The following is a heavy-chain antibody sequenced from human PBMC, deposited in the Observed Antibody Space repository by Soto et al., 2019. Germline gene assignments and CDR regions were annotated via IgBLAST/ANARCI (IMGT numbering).Heavy chain of an antibody. J-gene: IGHJ4*02. V-gene: IGHV1-69*08. CDR2: IIPILGIA. Sequence: QVQLVQSGAEVKKPGSSVKVSCKASGGTFSSYTISWVRQAPGQGLEWMGRIIPILGIANYAQKFQVRVTITADKSTSTAYMELSILRSEDTAVYYCARDSWYSNFDYWGQGTLVTVSS. CDR1: GGTFSSYT. CDR3: ARDSWYSNFDY. D-gene: IGHD6-13*01.